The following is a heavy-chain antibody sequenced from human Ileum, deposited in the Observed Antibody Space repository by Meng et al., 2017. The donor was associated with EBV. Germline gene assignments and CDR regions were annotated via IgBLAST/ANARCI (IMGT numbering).Heavy chain of an antibody. CDR2: ISPDGI. Sequence: LLGESGGGVVQPGTSLRVSCAASGISLSNYGMHCVRQAPGKGLEWVALISPDGIWYPESVKGRFTVSRDNSKNTFYLQMNSLRFEDTAVYYCARDGIGWYPGDYWGRGTLVTVSS. D-gene: IGHD6-19*01. J-gene: IGHJ4*02. CDR3: ARDGIGWYPGDY. V-gene: IGHV3-30*03. CDR1: GISLSNYG.